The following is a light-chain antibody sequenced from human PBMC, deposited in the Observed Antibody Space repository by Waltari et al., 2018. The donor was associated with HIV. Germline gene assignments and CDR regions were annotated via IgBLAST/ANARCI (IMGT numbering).Light chain of an antibody. J-gene: IGKJ1*01. CDR2: VTS. CDR3: QQSFAPPRT. V-gene: IGKV1-39*01. Sequence: DIQVTQSPSSLSASVGDSSTITCRTSQSISTYLNWYQQRPGKAPKLLIYVTSTLQSGVPARFSGSGSGTDFTLTISSLQPEDFATYYCQQSFAPPRTFGHGTKVEV. CDR1: QSISTY.